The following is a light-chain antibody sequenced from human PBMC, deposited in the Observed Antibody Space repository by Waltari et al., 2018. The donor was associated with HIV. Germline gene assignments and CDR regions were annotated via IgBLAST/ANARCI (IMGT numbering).Light chain of an antibody. J-gene: IGLJ2*01. CDR2: GNS. V-gene: IGLV1-40*01. CDR1: SPNIGAGYD. Sequence: QSVLTQPPSVSGAPGQRVTISCTGSSPNIGAGYDVHWYQHLPGTAPKLLIYGNSNRPSGVPDRFSGSKSGTSASLAITGLQAEDEADYYCQSYDSSLSGGDVVFGGGIKLTVL. CDR3: QSYDSSLSGGDVV.